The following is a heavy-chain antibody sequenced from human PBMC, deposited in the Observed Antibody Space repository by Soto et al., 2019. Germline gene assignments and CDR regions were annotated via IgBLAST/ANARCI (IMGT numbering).Heavy chain of an antibody. CDR1: GFTFSSYG. CDR3: AKKLELLL. V-gene: IGHV3-30*18. D-gene: IGHD1-7*01. Sequence: QVQLVESGGGVVQPGRSLRLSCAASGFTFSSYGMHWVRQAPGKGLEWVAVISYDGSNKYYADSVKGRFTISRDNSKNTLYPQRKSLRAEDTAVYYCAKKLELLLWGQGTLVTVSS. CDR2: ISYDGSNK. J-gene: IGHJ4*02.